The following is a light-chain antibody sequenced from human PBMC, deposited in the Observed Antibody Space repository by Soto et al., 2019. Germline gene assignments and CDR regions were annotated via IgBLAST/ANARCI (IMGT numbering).Light chain of an antibody. Sequence: EIVLTQSPGTLSLSPGERATLSCRASQSVSSSYLAWYQHKPGQAPRLLIYGASSRATGIPDRFSGSGSGTEFPLTISILEPEDFAVYYCQQYGNSPPYTFGQGTELEIK. CDR3: QQYGNSPPYT. V-gene: IGKV3-20*01. CDR1: QSVSSSY. CDR2: GAS. J-gene: IGKJ2*01.